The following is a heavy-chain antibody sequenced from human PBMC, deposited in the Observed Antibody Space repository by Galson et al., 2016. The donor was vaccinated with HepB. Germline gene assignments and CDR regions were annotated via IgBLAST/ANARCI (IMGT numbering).Heavy chain of an antibody. CDR1: GFTVSNHY. J-gene: IGHJ5*02. Sequence: SLRLSCAASGFTVSNHYMRWVRQAPGKGLEWVSLIYSGGSTYYASSGKGSFTISRDNSKNTLYLQMNSLRADDTAVYYCARNGHCSGGSCYGPWGQGTLVTVSP. V-gene: IGHV3-66*01. CDR3: ARNGHCSGGSCYGP. CDR2: IYSGGST. D-gene: IGHD2-15*01.